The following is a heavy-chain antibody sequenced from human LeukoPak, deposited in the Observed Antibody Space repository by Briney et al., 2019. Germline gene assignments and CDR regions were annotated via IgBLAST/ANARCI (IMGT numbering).Heavy chain of an antibody. V-gene: IGHV3-23*01. D-gene: IGHD2-21*01. Sequence: GGSLRLSCAASGFTFSSYAMSWVRQAPGKGLEWVSAISGSGGSTYYADSVKGRFAISRDNSKNTLYLLMNSLRAEDTAVYYCAKILAPYCGDECYSIWGQGTGVTVSS. CDR3: AKILAPYCGDECYSI. CDR1: GFTFSSYA. J-gene: IGHJ3*02. CDR2: ISGSGGST.